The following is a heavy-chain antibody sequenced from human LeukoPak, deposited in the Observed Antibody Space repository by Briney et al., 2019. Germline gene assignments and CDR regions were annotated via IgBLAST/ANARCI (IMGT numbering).Heavy chain of an antibody. J-gene: IGHJ3*02. Sequence: TGGSLRLSCAASGFTFSSYSMNWVRQAPGKGLEWVSSISSSSSYIYYAYSVKGRFTISRDNSNNTLYLQMNSLRAEDTAVYYCAREATNYGDHSFYAFDIWGQGTMVTVSS. CDR3: AREATNYGDHSFYAFDI. CDR2: ISSSSSYI. CDR1: GFTFSSYS. V-gene: IGHV3-21*01. D-gene: IGHD4-17*01.